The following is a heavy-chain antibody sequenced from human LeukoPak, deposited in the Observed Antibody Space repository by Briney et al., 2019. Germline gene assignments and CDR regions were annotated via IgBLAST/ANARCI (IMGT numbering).Heavy chain of an antibody. D-gene: IGHD3-22*01. CDR2: ISYDGSDK. J-gene: IGHJ4*02. Sequence: GGSLRLSCAASGFDLSTHAMHWIRPAPCRGPEWVAGISYDGSDKYYTDSVKGRFTISRDNSKNTLYLQMNSLRAEDSAVYYCSRGGYYYDSSDDYWGQGTLVTVSS. V-gene: IGHV3-30-3*01. CDR3: SRGGYYYDSSDDY. CDR1: GFDLSTHA.